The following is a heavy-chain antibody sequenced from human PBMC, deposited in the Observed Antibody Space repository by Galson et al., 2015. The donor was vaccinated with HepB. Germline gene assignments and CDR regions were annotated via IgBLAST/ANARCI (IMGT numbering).Heavy chain of an antibody. CDR2: ISAYNGNT. D-gene: IGHD3-10*01. V-gene: IGHV1-18*04. J-gene: IGHJ6*02. Sequence: SVKVSCKASGYTFTSYGISWVRQAPGQGLEWMGWISAYNGNTNYAQKLQGRVTMTTDTSTSTAYMELRSLRSDDTAVYYCGRITMVRGVHADYYYYGMDVWGQGTTVTVSS. CDR1: GYTFTSYG. CDR3: GRITMVRGVHADYYYYGMDV.